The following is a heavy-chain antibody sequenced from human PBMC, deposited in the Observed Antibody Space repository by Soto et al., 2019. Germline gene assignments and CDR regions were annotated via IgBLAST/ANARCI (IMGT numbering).Heavy chain of an antibody. Sequence: ASETLSLTCTVSSGSIISGSYYWDWIRQPPGKGLEWIGNIYYSGSTNYNPSLESRVTISVDTSKNQFSLKLSSVTAADTAVYYCARQTDSYYTFDAFDIWGQGTMLTVSS. CDR3: ARQTDSYYTFDAFDI. D-gene: IGHD3-22*01. J-gene: IGHJ3*02. CDR1: SGSIISGSYY. CDR2: IYYSGST. V-gene: IGHV4-39*01.